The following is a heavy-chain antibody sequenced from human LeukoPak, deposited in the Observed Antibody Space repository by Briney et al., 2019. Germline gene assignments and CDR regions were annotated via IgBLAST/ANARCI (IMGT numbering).Heavy chain of an antibody. D-gene: IGHD3-22*01. Sequence: GSLRLSCAASGFTFSSYGMHWVRQAPGKGLEWVAVISYDGSNKYYADSVKGRFTISRDNSKNSLYLQMNSLRAEDTAVYYCARDPPERTIIVVISSRFDYWGQGTLVTVSS. V-gene: IGHV3-30*03. CDR2: ISYDGSNK. CDR1: GFTFSSYG. J-gene: IGHJ4*02. CDR3: ARDPPERTIIVVISSRFDY.